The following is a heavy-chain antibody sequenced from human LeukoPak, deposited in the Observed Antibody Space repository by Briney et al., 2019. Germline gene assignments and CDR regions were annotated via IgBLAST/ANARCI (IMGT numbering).Heavy chain of an antibody. D-gene: IGHD3-3*01. J-gene: IGHJ5*02. CDR2: ISAYNGNT. CDR3: ARDGITIFGVVTNNWFDP. V-gene: IGHV1-18*01. Sequence: ASVKVSCKASGYTLTSYGISWVRQAPGQGLEWMGWISAYNGNTNYAQKLQGRVTMTTDTSTSTAYMELRSLRSDDTAVYYCARDGITIFGVVTNNWFDPWGQGTLVTVSS. CDR1: GYTLTSYG.